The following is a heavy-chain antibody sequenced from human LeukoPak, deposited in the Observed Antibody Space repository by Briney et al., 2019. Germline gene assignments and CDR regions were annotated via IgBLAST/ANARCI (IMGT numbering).Heavy chain of an antibody. J-gene: IGHJ6*03. D-gene: IGHD5-18*01. CDR1: GFTFSHYG. CDR2: IRGDGVTT. CDR3: AKDWGSGYSYGSMDV. Sequence: GGTLRLSCAASGFTFSHYGMNWVRQAPGKGLEWVSGIRGDGVTTYYADSVKGRFTISRDNSKNTLYLQMNSLRAEDTAVYYCAKDWGSGYSYGSMDVWGKGTTVTISS. V-gene: IGHV3-23*01.